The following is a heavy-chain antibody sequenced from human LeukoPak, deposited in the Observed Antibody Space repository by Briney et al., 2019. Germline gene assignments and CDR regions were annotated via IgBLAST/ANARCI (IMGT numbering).Heavy chain of an antibody. CDR1: GFTFSSYG. J-gene: IGHJ4*02. CDR3: ARWDSSGYYYFDY. D-gene: IGHD3-22*01. V-gene: IGHV3-30*02. CDR2: IRYDGSNK. Sequence: PGGSLRLSCGASGFTFSSYGMHWVRQAPGKGLEWVAFIRYDGSNKYYADSVKGRFTISRDNSKNTLYLQMNSLRAEDTAVYYCARWDSSGYYYFDYWGQGTLVTVSS.